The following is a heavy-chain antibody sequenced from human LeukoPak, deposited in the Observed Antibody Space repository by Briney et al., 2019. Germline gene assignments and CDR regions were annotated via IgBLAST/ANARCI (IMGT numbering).Heavy chain of an antibody. CDR2: ISAYNGNT. CDR3: ARDWRNYYDSSGKEYFDY. Sequence: ASVMVSCKASGYTFTSYGISWVRQAPGQGLEWMGWISAYNGNTNYAQKLQGRVTMTTDTSTSTAYMELRSLRSDDTAVYYCARDWRNYYDSSGKEYFDYWGQGTLVTVSS. D-gene: IGHD3-22*01. CDR1: GYTFTSYG. V-gene: IGHV1-18*01. J-gene: IGHJ4*02.